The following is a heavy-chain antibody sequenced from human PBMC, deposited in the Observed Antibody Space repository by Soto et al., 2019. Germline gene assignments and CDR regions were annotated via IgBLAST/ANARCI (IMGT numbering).Heavy chain of an antibody. V-gene: IGHV3-7*01. Sequence: GGSLRLSCAASGFTFSNAWINWVRQAPGKGLEWVANIKQDGSEKYYADSVKGRFTISRDNAKNSLYLQMNSLRAEDTAVYYCARDWQLGPDAFDIWGQGTMVTVSS. CDR2: IKQDGSEK. CDR3: ARDWQLGPDAFDI. J-gene: IGHJ3*02. D-gene: IGHD6-13*01. CDR1: GFTFSNAW.